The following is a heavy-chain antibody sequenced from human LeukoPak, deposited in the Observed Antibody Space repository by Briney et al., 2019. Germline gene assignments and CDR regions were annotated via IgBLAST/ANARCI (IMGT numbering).Heavy chain of an antibody. J-gene: IGHJ4*02. Sequence: GGSLRLSCTASGFPFSSYGMQWVRQAPGKGPEWMACIRYDENTKYYADSVKGRFTISRDNSKNTLYLQMNSLRAEDTAVYYCAKSDSSGWFFDYWGQGTLVTVSS. CDR1: GFPFSSYG. CDR3: AKSDSSGWFFDY. CDR2: IRYDENTK. V-gene: IGHV3-30*02. D-gene: IGHD6-19*01.